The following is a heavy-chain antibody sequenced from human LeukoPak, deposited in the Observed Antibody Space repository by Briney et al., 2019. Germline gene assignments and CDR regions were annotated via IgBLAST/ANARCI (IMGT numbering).Heavy chain of an antibody. Sequence: GGSLRLSCAASGFTLRGHDMHWVRQTPGKGLEWVSAIGTAGETYYPGSLEDRFTISRENAKNFLYLQMNSLGAGDTAVYYCARDETPGDDNWYFDLWGRGTLVTVSS. CDR1: GFTLRGHD. D-gene: IGHD7-27*01. CDR2: IGTAGET. CDR3: ARDETPGDDNWYFDL. V-gene: IGHV3-13*01. J-gene: IGHJ2*01.